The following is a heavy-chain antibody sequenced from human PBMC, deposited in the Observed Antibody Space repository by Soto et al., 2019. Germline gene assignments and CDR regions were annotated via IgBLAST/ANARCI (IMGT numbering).Heavy chain of an antibody. V-gene: IGHV3-30*18. CDR1: GFTFSSYG. D-gene: IGHD3-3*01. Sequence: QVQLVESGGGVVQPGRSLRLSCAASGFTFSSYGMHWVRQAPGKGLEWVAVISYDGSNKYYADSVKGRFTISRDNSKNTLYLQMNSLRAEDTAVYYCAKAPYDFWSGYYSGRYYYGMDVWGQGTTVTVSS. CDR3: AKAPYDFWSGYYSGRYYYGMDV. CDR2: ISYDGSNK. J-gene: IGHJ6*02.